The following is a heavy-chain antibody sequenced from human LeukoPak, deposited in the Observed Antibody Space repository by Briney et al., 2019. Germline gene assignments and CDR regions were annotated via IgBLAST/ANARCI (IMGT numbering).Heavy chain of an antibody. CDR1: GFTFSSYA. V-gene: IGHV3-23*01. Sequence: GGSLRLSCAASGFTFSSYAMSWVRQPPGKELEWVSSISGSGGNTYYADSVKGRFTISRDNSKNTLYVQMNSLRDEDTAVYYCARDWPSEWQQLPDYDPVDIWGQGTMVTVSS. CDR3: ARDWPSEWQQLPDYDPVDI. J-gene: IGHJ3*02. CDR2: ISGSGGNT. D-gene: IGHD6-13*01.